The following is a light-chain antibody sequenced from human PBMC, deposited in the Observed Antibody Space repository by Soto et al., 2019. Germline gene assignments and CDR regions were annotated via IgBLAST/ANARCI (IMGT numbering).Light chain of an antibody. CDR2: EVS. CDR1: RSDVGSYNL. CDR3: WSNAGNRPLV. J-gene: IGLJ2*01. V-gene: IGLV2-23*02. Sequence: QSALTQPASVSGSPGQSITISCTGTRSDVGSYNLVSWYQQHPGKAPKLMIYEVSKRPSGVSNRFSGPKSGNTASLTISGLQGEDEADYYCWSNAGNRPLVFGGGTKLTVL.